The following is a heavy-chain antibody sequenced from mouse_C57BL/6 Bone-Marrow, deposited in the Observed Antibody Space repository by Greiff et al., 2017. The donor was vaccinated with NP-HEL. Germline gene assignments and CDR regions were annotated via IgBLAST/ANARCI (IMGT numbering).Heavy chain of an antibody. CDR2: IWGVGST. CDR1: GFSLTSYG. Sequence: QVQLKQSGPGLVAPSQSLSITCTVSGFSLTSYGVDWVRQSPGKGLEWLGVIWGVGSTNYNSALKSRLSISKDNSKSQVFLKMNSLQTDDTAMYYCASGLNLAWFAYWGQGTLVTVSA. CDR3: ASGLNLAWFAY. J-gene: IGHJ3*01. D-gene: IGHD4-1*02. V-gene: IGHV2-6*01.